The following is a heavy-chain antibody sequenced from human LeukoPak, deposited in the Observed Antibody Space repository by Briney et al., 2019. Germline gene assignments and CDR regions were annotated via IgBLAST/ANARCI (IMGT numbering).Heavy chain of an antibody. CDR2: INPNSGGT. CDR3: ARDRPYSGSYSLHYYYYMDV. D-gene: IGHD1-26*01. Sequence: ASVKVSCKASGYTFTGYYMHWVRQAPGQGLEWMGWINPNSGGTNYAQKVQGRVTMTRDTSNSTAYMELSRLRSDDTAVYYCARDRPYSGSYSLHYYYYMDVWGKGTTVTVSS. V-gene: IGHV1-2*02. J-gene: IGHJ6*03. CDR1: GYTFTGYY.